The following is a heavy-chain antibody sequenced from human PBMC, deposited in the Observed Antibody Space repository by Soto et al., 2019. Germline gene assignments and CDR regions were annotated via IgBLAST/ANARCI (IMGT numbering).Heavy chain of an antibody. Sequence: EVQLVESGGGLVQPGGSLRLSCAASGFTFSSYWMHWVRQDAGKGLLWVSSIKTDGTVTQYADSVKGRFTASRDNAKHPLYLQMNSLRAEDTAVYSCAKDLSWGQCDYWGQGALVTLSS. J-gene: IGHJ4*02. D-gene: IGHD3-16*01. CDR2: IKTDGTVT. CDR1: GFTFSSYW. V-gene: IGHV3-74*03. CDR3: AKDLSWGQCDY.